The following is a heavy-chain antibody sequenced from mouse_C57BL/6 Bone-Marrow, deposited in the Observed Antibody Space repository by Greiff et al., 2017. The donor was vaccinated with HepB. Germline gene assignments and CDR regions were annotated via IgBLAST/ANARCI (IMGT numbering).Heavy chain of an antibody. CDR1: GFTFSSYA. CDR3: ARAGYPYFDY. V-gene: IGHV5-4*03. D-gene: IGHD2-2*01. Sequence: EVKLVESGGGLVKPGGSLKLSCAASGFTFSSYAMSWVRQTPEKRLEWVATISDGGSYIYYPDNVKGRFTISRDNAKNNLYLQMSHLKSEDTAMYYCARAGYPYFDYWGQGTTLTVSS. CDR2: ISDGGSYI. J-gene: IGHJ2*01.